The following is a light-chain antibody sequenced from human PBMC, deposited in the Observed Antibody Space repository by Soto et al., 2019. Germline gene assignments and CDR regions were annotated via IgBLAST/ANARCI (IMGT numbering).Light chain of an antibody. J-gene: IGKJ1*01. CDR3: QKYNSAPPWT. V-gene: IGKV1-27*01. CDR2: AAS. Sequence: DNQMTQSPSSLSASVGDRVTITCRATQDISNYLAWYQQKPGKVPNLLIYAASTLQSGVPSRFSGSGSGTDFTLTIRSLQPEDDATYYCQKYNSAPPWTFGQGTKVEI. CDR1: QDISNY.